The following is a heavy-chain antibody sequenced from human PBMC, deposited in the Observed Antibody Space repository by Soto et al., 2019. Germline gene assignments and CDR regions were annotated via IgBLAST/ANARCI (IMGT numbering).Heavy chain of an antibody. V-gene: IGHV3-23*01. CDR1: GFTFDNYA. Sequence: PGGSLRLSCAASGFTFDNYAMTWVRLTPGQGLEWVSTITGSGAMAFHADSVKGRFTASRDNSKNMLFLQMNSLTVEDTGIYYCVKNFDFIYGFDLGDTWGQGTLVTVSS. J-gene: IGHJ5*02. CDR3: VKNFDFIYGFDLGDT. D-gene: IGHD3-10*01. CDR2: ITGSGAMA.